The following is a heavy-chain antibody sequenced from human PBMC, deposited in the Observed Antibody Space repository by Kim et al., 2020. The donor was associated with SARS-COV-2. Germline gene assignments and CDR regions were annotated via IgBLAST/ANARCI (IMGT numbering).Heavy chain of an antibody. J-gene: IGHJ2*01. V-gene: IGHV4-39*01. CDR3: ARQAGITMRVVVIQAHFDP. CDR2: IYYSGST. D-gene: IGHD3-22*01. Sequence: SETLSLTCTVSGGSISSSSYYWGWIRQPPGKGLEWIGSIYYSGSTYYNPSLKSRVTISVDTSKIQFSLKLSSVTAADTAVYYCARQAGITMRVVVIQAHFDPWGGGTLVTVSS. CDR1: GGSISSSSYY.